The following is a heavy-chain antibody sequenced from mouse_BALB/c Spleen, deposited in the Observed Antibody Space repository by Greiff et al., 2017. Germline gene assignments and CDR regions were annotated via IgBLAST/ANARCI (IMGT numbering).Heavy chain of an antibody. CDR3: AREGYGNYGAMDY. D-gene: IGHD2-1*01. V-gene: IGHV5-6-3*01. J-gene: IGHJ4*01. Sequence: EVKLVESGGGLVQPGGSLKLSCAASGFTFSSYGMSWVRQTPDKRLELVATINSNGGSTYYPDSVKGRFTISRDNAKNTLYLQMSSLKSEDTAMYDCAREGYGNYGAMDYWGQGTSVTVSS. CDR1: GFTFSSYG. CDR2: INSNGGST.